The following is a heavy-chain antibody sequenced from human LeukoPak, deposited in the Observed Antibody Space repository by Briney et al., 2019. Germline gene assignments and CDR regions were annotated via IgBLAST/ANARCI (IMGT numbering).Heavy chain of an antibody. D-gene: IGHD3-22*01. V-gene: IGHV4-38-2*02. CDR2: IYHSGST. CDR3: ARNDYYSADY. J-gene: IGHJ4*02. CDR1: AYSISSGYY. Sequence: PSETLSLTCTVSAYSISSGYYWGWIRQPPGKGLEWIGSIYHSGSTYSNPSLKSRVTISLDTSKDQFSLKLSSVTAADTAVYHCARNDYYSADYWGQGTLVTVSS.